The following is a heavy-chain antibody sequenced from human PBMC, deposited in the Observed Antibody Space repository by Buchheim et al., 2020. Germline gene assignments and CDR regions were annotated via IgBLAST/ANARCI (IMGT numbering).Heavy chain of an antibody. J-gene: IGHJ4*02. Sequence: EVHLVESGGDLVQPGGSLRLSCAASGFTICDYSMNWVRQAPGKGLEWVATLNRDVNENNYIDSVKGRFTISRDNAKNALYLQMNSRRVEDTALNYYARHFDSITSLWGQGTL. D-gene: IGHD3-22*01. CDR2: LNRDVNEN. CDR1: GFTICDYS. CDR3: ARHFDSITSL. V-gene: IGHV3-7*01.